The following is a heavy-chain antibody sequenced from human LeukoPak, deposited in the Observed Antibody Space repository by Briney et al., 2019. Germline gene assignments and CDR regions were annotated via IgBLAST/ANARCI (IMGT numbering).Heavy chain of an antibody. Sequence: PSETLSLTCTVSDDSISTNSYYWTWIRQPPGKGLEWVASLHYSGTPYYSPSLSSRISIFVDTSKRQFSLQVRSVTASDTAMYYCSRGDDSYKQGNFWGQGTQVTVSS. CDR1: DDSISTNSYY. CDR3: SRGDDSYKQGNF. J-gene: IGHJ4*02. V-gene: IGHV4-39*01. D-gene: IGHD5-24*01. CDR2: LHYSGTP.